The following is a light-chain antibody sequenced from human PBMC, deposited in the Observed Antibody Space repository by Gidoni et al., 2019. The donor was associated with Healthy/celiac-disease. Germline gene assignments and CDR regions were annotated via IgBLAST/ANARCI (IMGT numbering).Light chain of an antibody. V-gene: IGKV3-15*01. CDR3: QKYNNWPL. Sequence: EIVMTQSPATLSVSPGERATLSCRASQSVSSNLAWYQQKPGQAPRLLIYGASTRATGIPARFSGSGSGTEFTLTISRLQSEDFAVYYCQKYNNWPLFGGGTKVEIK. CDR2: GAS. J-gene: IGKJ4*01. CDR1: QSVSSN.